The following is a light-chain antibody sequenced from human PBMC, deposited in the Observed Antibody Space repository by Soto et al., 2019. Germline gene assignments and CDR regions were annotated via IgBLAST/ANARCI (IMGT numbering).Light chain of an antibody. Sequence: QSVLTQPPSASGTPGQWVTISCCGSSSNIESNTVNWYQQVPGTSPKLLIYSNNQRPSGVPDRFSGSKSGTSASLAISGLQSEDEADYYCAAWDDSLSGRVFGGGTKLTVL. J-gene: IGLJ3*02. V-gene: IGLV1-44*01. CDR1: SSNIESNT. CDR2: SNN. CDR3: AAWDDSLSGRV.